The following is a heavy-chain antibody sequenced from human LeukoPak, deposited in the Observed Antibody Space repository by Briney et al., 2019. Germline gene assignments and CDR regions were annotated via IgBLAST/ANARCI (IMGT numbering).Heavy chain of an antibody. V-gene: IGHV3-48*03. Sequence: GGSLRLSCAASGSTFSSYEMNWVRQAPGKGLEWVSYISSSGSTIYYADSVKGRFTISRDNAKNSLYLQMNSLRAEDTAVYYCAREGYSYGNNYFDYWGQGTLVTVSS. CDR1: GSTFSSYE. CDR2: ISSSGSTI. CDR3: AREGYSYGNNYFDY. J-gene: IGHJ4*02. D-gene: IGHD5-18*01.